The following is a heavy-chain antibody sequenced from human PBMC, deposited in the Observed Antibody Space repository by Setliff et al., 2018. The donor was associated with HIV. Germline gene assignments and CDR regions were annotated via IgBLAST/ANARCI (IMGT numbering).Heavy chain of an antibody. Sequence: SETLSLTCTVSGDSMSSSSYYWGWIRQPPGKGLEWIGSIFYSGNTYYKPSLKSRVTISVDTSKNQFSLKLSSVTAAGTAVYYCARPQYPGYYFDYWGQGTLVTVSS. CDR1: GDSMSSSSYY. D-gene: IGHD2-2*01. V-gene: IGHV4-39*01. J-gene: IGHJ4*02. CDR3: ARPQYPGYYFDY. CDR2: IFYSGNT.